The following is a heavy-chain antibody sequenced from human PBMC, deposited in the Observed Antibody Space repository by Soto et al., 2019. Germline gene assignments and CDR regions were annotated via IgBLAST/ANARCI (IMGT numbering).Heavy chain of an antibody. Sequence: LRLSCAASGFTFSSYAMSWVRQAPGKGLEWASAISGSGGSTYYADSVKGRFTISRDNSKNTLYLQMNSLRADDTAVYYCASGLITVASTRNYWGPGTLVTVSS. CDR3: ASGLITVASTRNY. V-gene: IGHV3-23*01. CDR2: ISGSGGST. CDR1: GFTFSSYA. D-gene: IGHD6-19*01. J-gene: IGHJ4*01.